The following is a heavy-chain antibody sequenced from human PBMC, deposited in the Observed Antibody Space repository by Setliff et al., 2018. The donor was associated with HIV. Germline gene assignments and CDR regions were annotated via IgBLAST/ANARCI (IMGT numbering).Heavy chain of an antibody. J-gene: IGHJ4*02. D-gene: IGHD1-26*01. CDR1: GGSISSYS. Sequence: SETLSLTCTVSGGSISSYSWSWIRQPPGKGLEWIGYIYTSGSTNYNPSLKSRVTISVDTSENQFSLKLSSVTAADTAVYYCARLRDMEWELIGLDYWGRGTLVTVSS. CDR2: IYTSGST. V-gene: IGHV4-4*08. CDR3: ARLRDMEWELIGLDY.